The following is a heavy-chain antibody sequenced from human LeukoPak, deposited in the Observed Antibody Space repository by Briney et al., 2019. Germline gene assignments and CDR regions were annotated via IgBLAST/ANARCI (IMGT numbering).Heavy chain of an antibody. CDR2: ISGSGGST. D-gene: IGHD5-18*01. J-gene: IGHJ4*02. Sequence: GGSLRLSCAASGFTLSSYAMSWVRQAPGKGLVWVSAISGSGGSTYYADSVKGRFTISRDNSKNTMYLQINSLRAEDTAVYYCAKEGGVDTAMVTLGWFGYWGQGTLVTVSS. V-gene: IGHV3-23*01. CDR1: GFTLSSYA. CDR3: AKEGGVDTAMVTLGWFGY.